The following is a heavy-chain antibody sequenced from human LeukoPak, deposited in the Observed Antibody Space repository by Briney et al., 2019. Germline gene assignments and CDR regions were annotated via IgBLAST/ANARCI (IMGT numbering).Heavy chain of an antibody. Sequence: GASVKVSCKASGYAFTRYDMNWVRQATGQGLEWMGWMNPNSGNTGYAQKFQGRVTMTRNTSISTAYMELSSLRSEDTAVYYCASRVLWFGELLDYWGQGTLVTVSS. V-gene: IGHV1-8*01. CDR2: MNPNSGNT. CDR3: ASRVLWFGELLDY. D-gene: IGHD3-10*01. CDR1: GYAFTRYD. J-gene: IGHJ4*02.